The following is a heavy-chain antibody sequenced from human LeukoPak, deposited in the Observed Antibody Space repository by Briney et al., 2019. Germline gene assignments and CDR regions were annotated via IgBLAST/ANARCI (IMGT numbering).Heavy chain of an antibody. J-gene: IGHJ4*02. V-gene: IGHV3-48*01. CDR1: GFTFRSYS. Sequence: PGGSLRLSCAASGFTFRSYSMNWVRQAPGKGLEWVSYISSGSSTIYYADSVKGRFTISRDNAKNSLYLQMNSLRAEDTAFYYCARDICGSGSYYRYFDYWGQGTLVTVSS. CDR3: ARDICGSGSYYRYFDY. CDR2: ISSGSSTI. D-gene: IGHD3-10*01.